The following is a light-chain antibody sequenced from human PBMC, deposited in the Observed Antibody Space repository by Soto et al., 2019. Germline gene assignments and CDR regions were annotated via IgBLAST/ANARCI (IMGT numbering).Light chain of an antibody. J-gene: IGKJ4*01. CDR2: GAS. Sequence: EIVLTQSPGTLSLSPGERATLSCRASQSVSRIYLAWYQQKPGEAPMLLIYGASSRATGIPDRFSGSGSGTDFTLTISSLEPEDFAVYYCQQYGSSPLTFGRGTKVEIK. V-gene: IGKV3-20*01. CDR1: QSVSRIY. CDR3: QQYGSSPLT.